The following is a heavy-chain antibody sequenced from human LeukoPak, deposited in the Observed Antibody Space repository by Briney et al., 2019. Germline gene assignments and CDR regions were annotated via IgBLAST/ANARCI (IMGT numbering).Heavy chain of an antibody. J-gene: IGHJ5*02. D-gene: IGHD3-3*01. CDR3: ARGRLVLRFLEWGFDP. CDR1: GYTFTSYG. Sequence: GASVKVSCKASGYTFTSYGINWVRQATGQGLEWMGWMNPNSGNTGYAQKFQGRVAITRNTSISTAYMELSSLRSEDTAGYYCARGRLVLRFLEWGFDPWGQGTLVTVSS. CDR2: MNPNSGNT. V-gene: IGHV1-8*03.